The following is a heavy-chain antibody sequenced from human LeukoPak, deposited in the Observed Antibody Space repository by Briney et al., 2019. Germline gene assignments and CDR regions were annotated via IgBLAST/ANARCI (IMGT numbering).Heavy chain of an antibody. Sequence: PSETLSLTCTVSGGSISSSSYYWGWIRQPPGKGLEWIGSIYYSGSTYYNPSLKSRVTISVDTSKNQFSLKLSSVTAADTAVYYCARRLQLKRDAFDIWGQGTMVTVSS. CDR2: IYYSGST. CDR3: ARRLQLKRDAFDI. V-gene: IGHV4-39*07. J-gene: IGHJ3*02. D-gene: IGHD5-24*01. CDR1: GGSISSSSYY.